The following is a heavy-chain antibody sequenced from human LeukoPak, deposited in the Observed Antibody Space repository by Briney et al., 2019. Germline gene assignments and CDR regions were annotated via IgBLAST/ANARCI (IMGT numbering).Heavy chain of an antibody. J-gene: IGHJ4*02. V-gene: IGHV4-39*07. CDR1: GGSISSSSYY. Sequence: SETLSLTCTVSGGSISSSSYYWGWIRQPPGKGLEWIGSIYYSGSTYYNPSLKSRDTISVDTSKNQFSLKLSSVTAADTAVYYCARSGSWTLNFDSWGQGTLVTVSS. CDR3: ARSGSWTLNFDS. CDR2: IYYSGST. D-gene: IGHD6-13*01.